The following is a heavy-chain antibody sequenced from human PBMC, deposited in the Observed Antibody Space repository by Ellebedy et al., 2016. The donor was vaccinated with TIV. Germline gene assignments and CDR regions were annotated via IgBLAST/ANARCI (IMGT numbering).Heavy chain of an antibody. V-gene: IGHV3-30*18. J-gene: IGHJ6*02. CDR3: AEEGGSSRGASGMDV. D-gene: IGHD6-6*01. CDR2: ISTNGREK. Sequence: PGGSLRLSCVASGFTLSTYGMHWVRQTPHKGLEWVAFISTNGREKYYIDSVKGRFTISRDISKNTLYLQMNSLRVDDTAVYYCAEEGGSSRGASGMDVWGQGTAVVVSS. CDR1: GFTLSTYG.